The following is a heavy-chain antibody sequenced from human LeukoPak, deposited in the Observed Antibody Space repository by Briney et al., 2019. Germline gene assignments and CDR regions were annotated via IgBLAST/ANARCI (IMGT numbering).Heavy chain of an antibody. CDR2: IIPILGIA. CDR1: GGTFSSYA. J-gene: IGHJ6*02. CDR3: ARELAAAGTAEYYYYYYGMDV. D-gene: IGHD6-13*01. Sequence: SVKVSCKASGGTFSSYAISWVRQAPGQGLEWMGRIIPILGIANYAQKFQGRVTITADKSTSTAYMELSSLRSEDTAVYYCARELAAAGTAEYYYYYYGMDVWGQGTTVTVSS. V-gene: IGHV1-69*04.